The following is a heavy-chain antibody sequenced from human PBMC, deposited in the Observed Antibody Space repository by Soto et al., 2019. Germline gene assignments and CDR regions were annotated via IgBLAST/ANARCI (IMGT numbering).Heavy chain of an antibody. J-gene: IGHJ4*02. Sequence: GGSLRLSCAASGFTFSSYWMHWVRQAPGKGLEWVSRISSDGSSTTYADSVKGRFTISRDNAENSLHLQMNSLRAEDTAVYYCARVRYCSDNSCYSWFDYWGQGTLVTVSS. CDR2: ISSDGSST. CDR1: GFTFSSYW. CDR3: ARVRYCSDNSCYSWFDY. V-gene: IGHV3-74*01. D-gene: IGHD2-15*01.